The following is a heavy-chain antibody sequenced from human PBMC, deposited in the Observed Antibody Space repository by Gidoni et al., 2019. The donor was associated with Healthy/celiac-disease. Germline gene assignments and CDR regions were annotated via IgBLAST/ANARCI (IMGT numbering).Heavy chain of an antibody. J-gene: IGHJ3*02. CDR3: AGGPRIVGATNGDAFDI. CDR1: GFTFSDYY. D-gene: IGHD1-26*01. Sequence: QVQLVESGGGLVKHGGSLRLSGAAAGFTFSDYYMSWIRQAPGKGLEWVSYISSSGSTIYYADSVKGRFTLSRDNAKNSLYLQMNSLRAEDTAVYYCAGGPRIVGATNGDAFDIWGQGTMVTVSS. V-gene: IGHV3-11*01. CDR2: ISSSGSTI.